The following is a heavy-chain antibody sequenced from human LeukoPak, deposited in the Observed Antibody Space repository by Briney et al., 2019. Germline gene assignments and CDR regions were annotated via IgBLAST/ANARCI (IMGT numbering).Heavy chain of an antibody. Sequence: PGGSLRLSCAASGFTVSNNYISWVRQAPGKGLEWVSVIYSGGSTYYADSVKGRFTISRDNAKNSLYLQMNSLRAEDTAVYYCAELGITMIGGVWGKGTTVTISS. CDR2: IYSGGST. D-gene: IGHD3-10*02. V-gene: IGHV3-66*01. CDR3: AELGITMIGGV. CDR1: GFTVSNNY. J-gene: IGHJ6*04.